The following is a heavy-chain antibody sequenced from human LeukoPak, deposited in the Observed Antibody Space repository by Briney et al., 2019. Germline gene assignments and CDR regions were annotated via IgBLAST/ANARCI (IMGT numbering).Heavy chain of an antibody. Sequence: ASVKVSCKASGYTFTSYYMHWVRQALGQGLEWMGIINPSGGSTSYAQKFQGRVTITRDTSASTAYMELSSLRSEDTAVYYCARDQWLVRYNWFDPWGQGTLVTVSS. J-gene: IGHJ5*02. V-gene: IGHV1-46*01. CDR2: INPSGGST. D-gene: IGHD6-19*01. CDR3: ARDQWLVRYNWFDP. CDR1: GYTFTSYY.